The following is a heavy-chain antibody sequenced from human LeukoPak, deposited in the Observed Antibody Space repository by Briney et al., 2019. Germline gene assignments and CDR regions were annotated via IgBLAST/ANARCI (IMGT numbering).Heavy chain of an antibody. Sequence: PSETLSLTCTVSGGSISSYYWSWIRQPAGKGLEWIGRIYTSGSTNYNPSLKSRVTMSVDTSKTQFSLRLSSVSAADTAIYYCARDLGVRGMDVWGQGTTVTVSS. CDR1: GGSISSYY. CDR3: ARDLGVRGMDV. V-gene: IGHV4-4*07. D-gene: IGHD2-21*01. CDR2: IYTSGST. J-gene: IGHJ6*02.